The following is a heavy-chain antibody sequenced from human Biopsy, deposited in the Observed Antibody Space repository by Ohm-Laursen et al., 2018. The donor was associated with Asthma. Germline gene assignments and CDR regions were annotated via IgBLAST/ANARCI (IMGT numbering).Heavy chain of an antibody. D-gene: IGHD7-27*01. CDR3: TKDTSNLGMSAFNV. V-gene: IGHV3-9*01. J-gene: IGHJ3*01. Sequence: SLRLCCAASGFSLNSYVMHWVRQAPGKGLEWVASVSWNSRDIAYADSVRGRFAISRDNAKHSLYLQMNSLRVEDTAFYHCTKDTSNLGMSAFNVGGQGPMVAVSS. CDR1: GFSLNSYV. CDR2: VSWNSRDI.